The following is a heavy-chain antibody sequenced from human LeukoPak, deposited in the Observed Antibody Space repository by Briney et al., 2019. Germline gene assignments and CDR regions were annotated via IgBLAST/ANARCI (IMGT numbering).Heavy chain of an antibody. CDR3: ARGGQDYYDSRKLDY. CDR2: INPSGGST. CDR1: GYTFTSYY. V-gene: IGHV1-46*01. J-gene: IGHJ4*02. D-gene: IGHD3-22*01. Sequence: ASVKVSCKASGYTFTSYYMHWVRQAPGQGLEWMGIINPSGGSTSYAQKFQGRVTMTRDMSTSTVYMELSSLRSEDTAVYYCARGGQDYYDSRKLDYWGQGTLVTVSS.